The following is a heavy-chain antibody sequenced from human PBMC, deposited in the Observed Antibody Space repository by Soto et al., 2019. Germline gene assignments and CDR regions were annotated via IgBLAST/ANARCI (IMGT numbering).Heavy chain of an antibody. CDR2: ISVENGNT. D-gene: IGHD3-10*01. CDR3: ARDVIYGSGSNDY. CDR1: GYTFSNHG. V-gene: IGHV1-18*01. Sequence: QVQLVQSGTEVKKPGASVKVSCKASGYTFSNHGISWVRQAPGQGLEWMGWISVENGNTNYAQKFQGRVTMTTDTSTSTAYMELRSLRSDDTAVYYCARDVIYGSGSNDYWGQGTLVTVSS. J-gene: IGHJ4*02.